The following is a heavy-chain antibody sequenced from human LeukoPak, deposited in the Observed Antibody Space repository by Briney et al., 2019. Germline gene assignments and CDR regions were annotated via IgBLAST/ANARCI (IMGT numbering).Heavy chain of an antibody. J-gene: IGHJ4*02. Sequence: ASVKVSCKASVYTFTGYYMHWVRQAPVQGLEWMGWINPNTGDTIYAQKFQDRVTLTRDTSISTAYMELSRLTSDDTALYYCASHLMLPSYDDWGQGSLVTVSS. V-gene: IGHV1-2*02. CDR2: INPNTGDT. D-gene: IGHD2-8*01. CDR1: VYTFTGYY. CDR3: ASHLMLPSYDD.